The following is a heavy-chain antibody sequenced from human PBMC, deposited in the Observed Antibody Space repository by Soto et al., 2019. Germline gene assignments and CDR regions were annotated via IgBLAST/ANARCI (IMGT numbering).Heavy chain of an antibody. CDR3: ASLDYGGNSYDAFDI. Sequence: GASVKVSCKASRYTFTGYYMHWVRQAPGQGLEWMGWINPNSCGTNYAQKFQGRVTMTRDTSISTAYMELSRLRSDDTAVYYCASLDYGGNSYDAFDIWGQGTMVTVSS. CDR1: RYTFTGYY. D-gene: IGHD4-17*01. J-gene: IGHJ3*02. CDR2: INPNSCGT. V-gene: IGHV1-2*02.